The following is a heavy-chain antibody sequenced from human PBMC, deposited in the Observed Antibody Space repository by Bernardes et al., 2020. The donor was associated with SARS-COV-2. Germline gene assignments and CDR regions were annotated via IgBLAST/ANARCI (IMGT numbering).Heavy chain of an antibody. CDR3: ARDPVGYSYGNFDY. J-gene: IGHJ4*02. V-gene: IGHV3-21*01. D-gene: IGHD5-18*01. CDR2: ISSSSSYI. Sequence: VGSLLLSCAASGFTFSSYSMNWVRQAPGKGLEWVSSISSSSSYIYYADSVKGRFTISRDNAKNSLYLQMNSLRAEDTAVYYCARDPVGYSYGNFDYWGQGTLVTGSS. CDR1: GFTFSSYS.